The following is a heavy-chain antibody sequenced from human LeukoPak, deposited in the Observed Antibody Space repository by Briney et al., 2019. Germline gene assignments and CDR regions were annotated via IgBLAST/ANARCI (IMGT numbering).Heavy chain of an antibody. V-gene: IGHV1-2*02. J-gene: IGHJ6*02. CDR3: ARDRVREFYYYYGMDV. CDR1: GYTFTGYY. CDR2: INPNSGGT. D-gene: IGHD3-10*01. Sequence: ASVKVPCKASGYTFTGYYMHWVRQAPGQGLEWMGWINPNSGGTNYAQKFQGRVTMTRDTSISTAYMELSRLRSDDTAVYYCARDRVREFYYYYGMDVWGQGTTVTVSS.